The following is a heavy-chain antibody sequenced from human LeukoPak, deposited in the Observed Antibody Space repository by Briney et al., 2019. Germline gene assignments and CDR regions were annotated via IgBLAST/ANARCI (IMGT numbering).Heavy chain of an antibody. V-gene: IGHV6-1*01. CDR1: GDSVSSNNAA. CDR2: TYHRSTWYD. D-gene: IGHD6-13*01. J-gene: IGHJ4*02. Sequence: SQTLSLTCALSGDSVSSNNAAWNWIRQSPSRGLEWLGRTYHRSTWYDDYVVSVRSRLTITPDISKNQVSLQLNSVTPEDTAVYYCTREVAGTGGFDYWGQGITVTVSS. CDR3: TREVAGTGGFDY.